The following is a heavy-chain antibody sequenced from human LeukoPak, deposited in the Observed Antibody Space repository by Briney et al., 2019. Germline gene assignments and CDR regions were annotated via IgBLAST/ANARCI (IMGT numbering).Heavy chain of an antibody. J-gene: IGHJ4*02. Sequence: GGSLRLSCAASGFFFSDSAMAWVRQAPGKGLEWVSTTTGRGDNTHYADSVKGRFTISRDLSKNTVDLQMNSLRSEDTALYYCARGSMPGTGLPFDYWGQGTQVTVSS. CDR3: ARGSMPGTGLPFDY. CDR1: GFFFSDSA. V-gene: IGHV3-23*01. CDR2: TTGRGDNT. D-gene: IGHD1-1*01.